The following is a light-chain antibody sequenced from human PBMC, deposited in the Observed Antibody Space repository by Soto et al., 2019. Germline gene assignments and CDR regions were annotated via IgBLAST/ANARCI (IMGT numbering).Light chain of an antibody. CDR2: ATS. CDR3: QLYDTPPLT. J-gene: IGKJ4*01. Sequence: EIVLTQSPGTLSLSPGERATLSCRASQSVTSSYLAWYQQKPGQAPRLLIHATSSRASGIPDRFSGSGSGTDFTLTISRLAPEDFAVYYCQLYDTPPLTFGGGTKVEIK. CDR1: QSVTSSY. V-gene: IGKV3-20*01.